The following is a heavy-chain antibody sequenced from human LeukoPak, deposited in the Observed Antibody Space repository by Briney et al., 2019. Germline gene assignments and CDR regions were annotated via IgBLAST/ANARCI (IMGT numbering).Heavy chain of an antibody. J-gene: IGHJ4*02. V-gene: IGHV1-3*01. CDR3: ARVSAVTTFDY. D-gene: IGHD4-17*01. CDR2: INAGNGNT. CDR1: GYTFTSYA. Sequence: ASVKVSCKASGYTFTSYAMHWVRQAPGQRLEWMGWINAGNGNTKYSQKFQGRVTITRDTSASTAYMELSSLRSEDTGVYYCARVSAVTTFDYWGQGTLVTVSS.